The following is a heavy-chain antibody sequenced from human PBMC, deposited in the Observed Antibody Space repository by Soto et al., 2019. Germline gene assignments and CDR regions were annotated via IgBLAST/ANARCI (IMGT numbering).Heavy chain of an antibody. Sequence: SETLSLTCTVSGGSFSGGGYYWSWIRQHPGKGLEWMGYISYSGNTKYKPSLQSRITISVDTSKNQFSLRLTSVTADDTAIYFCARTSIFGVVLNAFDIWGQGTLVTVSS. J-gene: IGHJ3*02. CDR2: ISYSGNT. D-gene: IGHD3-3*01. V-gene: IGHV4-31*03. CDR1: GGSFSGGGYY. CDR3: ARTSIFGVVLNAFDI.